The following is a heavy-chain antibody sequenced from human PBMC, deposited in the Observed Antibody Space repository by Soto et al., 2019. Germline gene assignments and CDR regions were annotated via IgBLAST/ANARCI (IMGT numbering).Heavy chain of an antibody. V-gene: IGHV3-23*01. Sequence: EVQLLESGGGLVQPGGSLRLSCAASGFTFSSYAMRWVRQAPGKGLEWVSAVSGSGGSTYYADSVKGRFTISRANAKNTLDLQMTSLRAEDTAVYYCARRGPGTYFDYWGQGTLVTVSS. CDR2: VSGSGGST. D-gene: IGHD6-13*01. J-gene: IGHJ4*02. CDR1: GFTFSSYA. CDR3: ARRGPGTYFDY.